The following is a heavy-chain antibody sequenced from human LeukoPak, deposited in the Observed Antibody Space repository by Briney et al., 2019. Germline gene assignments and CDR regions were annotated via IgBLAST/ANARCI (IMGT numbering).Heavy chain of an antibody. D-gene: IGHD3-22*01. CDR2: IRYDGSNK. CDR1: GFTFSSYG. Sequence: PGGSLRLSCAASGFTFSSYGMHRVRQAPGKGLEWVAFIRYDGSNKYYADSVKGRFTISRDNSKNTLYLQMNSLRAEDTAVYYCAKTYYYDSSGYYYDYWGQGTLVTVSS. V-gene: IGHV3-30*02. CDR3: AKTYYYDSSGYYYDY. J-gene: IGHJ4*02.